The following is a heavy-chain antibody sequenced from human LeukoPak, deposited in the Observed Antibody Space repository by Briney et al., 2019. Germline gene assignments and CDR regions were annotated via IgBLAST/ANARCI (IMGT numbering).Heavy chain of an antibody. D-gene: IGHD6-13*01. CDR2: ISWNSGSI. V-gene: IGHV3-9*01. CDR3: AKDYSGSWYYFDY. Sequence: GGSLRLSCAASGFTFDDYAMHWVRQAPGKGLERVSGISWNSGSIGYADSIKGRFTISRDNAKNSLYLQMNSLRAEDTALYYCAKDYSGSWYYFDYWGQGTLVTVSS. J-gene: IGHJ4*02. CDR1: GFTFDDYA.